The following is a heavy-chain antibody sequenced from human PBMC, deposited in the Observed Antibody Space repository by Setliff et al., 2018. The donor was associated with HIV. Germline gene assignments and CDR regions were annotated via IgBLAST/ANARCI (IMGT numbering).Heavy chain of an antibody. CDR1: GDSISSGGYY. J-gene: IGHJ4*02. CDR3: ARLRVSSSSQTFDH. Sequence: SETLSLTCTVSGDSISSGGYYWSWIRQPQGKGLEWIGYIYYSGTTHYNPSLKSRVAMSVDTSKNQFSLDLTSVTPADTAVYYCARLRVSSSSQTFDHWGQGILVTVSS. D-gene: IGHD6-6*01. V-gene: IGHV4-61*08. CDR2: IYYSGTT.